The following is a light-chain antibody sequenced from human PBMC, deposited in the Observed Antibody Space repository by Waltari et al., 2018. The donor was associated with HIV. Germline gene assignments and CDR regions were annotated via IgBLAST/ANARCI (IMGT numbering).Light chain of an antibody. CDR2: YDS. Sequence: SYVLTQPPSVSVAPGKTARITCGGTNIGSKSVHWYQQKPGQAPLLVIYYDSARPSGIPERFSGSNSGNTATLTISRVEAGDVADYYCQVWDSSSDHVVFGGGTNLTVL. V-gene: IGLV3-21*04. CDR1: NIGSKS. CDR3: QVWDSSSDHVV. J-gene: IGLJ2*01.